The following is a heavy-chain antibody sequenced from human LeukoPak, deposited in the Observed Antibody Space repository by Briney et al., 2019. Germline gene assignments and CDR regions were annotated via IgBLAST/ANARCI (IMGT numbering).Heavy chain of an antibody. CDR2: ISGRGDKT. Sequence: PGGSLRLSCAASAFTFRNYAMSWVRQAPGKGLGWVSAISGRGDKTYYADSGKGRFTISRDNSKNTLYLQMNSLRVEDTAVYYCAKEVDSSGYFLDWGQGTLVTVSS. D-gene: IGHD3-22*01. V-gene: IGHV3-23*01. CDR1: AFTFRNYA. CDR3: AKEVDSSGYFLD. J-gene: IGHJ4*02.